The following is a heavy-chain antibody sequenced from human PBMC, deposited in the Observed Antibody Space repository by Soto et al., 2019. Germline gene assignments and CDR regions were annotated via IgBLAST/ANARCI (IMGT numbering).Heavy chain of an antibody. CDR3: ARIIIAAGCDY. J-gene: IGHJ4*02. V-gene: IGHV3-23*01. CDR2: IDSSGADI. Sequence: GGSLRLSCAASGFTFSTYAMSWVRQAPGKGLEWVSSIDSSGADIFYADSVRGRFTISRDNSRDTLYLQMNSLRGEDTALYYCARIIIAAGCDYWGQGTLVTVS. CDR1: GFTFSTYA. D-gene: IGHD6-13*01.